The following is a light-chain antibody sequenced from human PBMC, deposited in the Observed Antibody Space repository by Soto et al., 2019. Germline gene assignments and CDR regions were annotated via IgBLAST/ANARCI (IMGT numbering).Light chain of an antibody. Sequence: QSVLTQPPSASGSPGQSVTISCTGTSSDVGKYDYVSWFQHHPGKAPKLIIYEVSKRPSGVPDRFSGSKSGSTASLTVSGLQTEDEADYFCCSSAPESTYVFGTGTKLTVL. V-gene: IGLV2-8*01. CDR2: EVS. J-gene: IGLJ1*01. CDR1: SSDVGKYDY. CDR3: CSSAPESTYV.